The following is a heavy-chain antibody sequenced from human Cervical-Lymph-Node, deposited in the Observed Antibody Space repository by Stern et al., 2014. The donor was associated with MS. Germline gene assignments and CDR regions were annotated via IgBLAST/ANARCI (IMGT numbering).Heavy chain of an antibody. Sequence: VHLVESGAEVEKPGASVKVSCKASGYIFTDYYLHWVRQAPGQGLEWMGRINPKSGGTSYAPSFQGRVTLTRDTSITTAYMDLSRLTSDDTAVYYCTRALRIADRPSPGGHWFDPWGQGTLVIVSS. CDR2: INPKSGGT. CDR3: TRALRIADRPSPGGHWFDP. CDR1: GYIFTDYY. J-gene: IGHJ5*02. D-gene: IGHD6-6*01. V-gene: IGHV1-2*02.